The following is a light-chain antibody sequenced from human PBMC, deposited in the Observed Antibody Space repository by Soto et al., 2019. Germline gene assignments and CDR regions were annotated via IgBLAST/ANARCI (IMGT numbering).Light chain of an antibody. CDR1: SSNIGAGYD. J-gene: IGLJ2*01. Sequence: QLVLTQPPSVSGAPGQRVTISCTGSSSNIGAGYDVHWYQQLPGTVPKLLIYGNSNRPSGVPDRFSGSKSGTSASLAITGLRDEDEADYHCQSYDSSLINAVFGGGTKLTVL. CDR2: GNS. V-gene: IGLV1-40*01. CDR3: QSYDSSLINAV.